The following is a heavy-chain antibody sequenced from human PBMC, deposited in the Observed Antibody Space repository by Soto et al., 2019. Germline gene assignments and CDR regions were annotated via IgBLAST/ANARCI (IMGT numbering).Heavy chain of an antibody. CDR2: IYYSGST. D-gene: IGHD3-22*01. CDR1: GGSISSSNYH. Sequence: PSETLYLTCTVSGGSISSSNYHWDWIRQPPGKGLEWIGSIYYSGSTYYNPSLKSRVTISVDTSKNQFSLKLTSVTATDTAVYYCASRRSTGYFPLDYWGQGTLVTAPQ. J-gene: IGHJ4*02. V-gene: IGHV4-39*01. CDR3: ASRRSTGYFPLDY.